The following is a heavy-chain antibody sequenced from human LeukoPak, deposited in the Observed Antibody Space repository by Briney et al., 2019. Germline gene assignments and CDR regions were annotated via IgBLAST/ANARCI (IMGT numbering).Heavy chain of an antibody. CDR2: INRDGTEK. CDR3: VRGDWYFEA. V-gene: IGHV3-7*04. CDR1: GFNFCDSR. J-gene: IGHJ4*02. D-gene: IGHD2-21*01. Sequence: GRSPRLSCATSGFNFCDSRMTLGRQATGKRLQWVANINRDGTEKHFLDSVEGRFIISRDNAKKSLYLQMSSLRPQDTAVYFCVRGDWYFEAWGQGTLVTVSS.